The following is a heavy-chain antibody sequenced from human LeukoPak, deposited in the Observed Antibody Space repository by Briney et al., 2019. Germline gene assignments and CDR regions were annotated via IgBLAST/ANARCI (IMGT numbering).Heavy chain of an antibody. V-gene: IGHV4-34*01. CDR2: INHSGST. J-gene: IGHJ4*02. CDR3: ARAPRNLFGERDY. Sequence: PGGSLRLSCAASGFTFSSYSMNWVRQAPGKGLEWIGEINHSGSTNYNPSLKSRVTISVDTSKNQFSLKLSSVTAADTAVYYCARAPRNLFGERDYWGQGTLVTVSS. CDR1: GFTFSSYS. D-gene: IGHD3-10*01.